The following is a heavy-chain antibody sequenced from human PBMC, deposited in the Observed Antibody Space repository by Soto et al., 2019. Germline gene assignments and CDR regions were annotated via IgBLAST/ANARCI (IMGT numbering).Heavy chain of an antibody. Sequence: QVQLVESGGGVVQPGGSLRLSCAASGFIFSDYGMHWVRQAPGKGLEWVPLIWFDGSEKYSIDSVKGRFTISRDTSKNTLYLQMNSLRPEDTAVYYCARDPGIAARPQDYFDYWGQGTLVIVSS. CDR3: ARDPGIAARPQDYFDY. V-gene: IGHV3-33*01. CDR2: IWFDGSEK. D-gene: IGHD6-6*01. CDR1: GFIFSDYG. J-gene: IGHJ4*02.